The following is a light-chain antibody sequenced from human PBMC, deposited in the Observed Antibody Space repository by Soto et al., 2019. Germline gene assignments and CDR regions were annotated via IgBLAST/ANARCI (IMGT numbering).Light chain of an antibody. CDR1: QSVSTN. J-gene: IGKJ3*01. CDR2: GAS. Sequence: DIVMTQSPASLSVSPGEGATLSCRASQSVSTNLAWYQHKPGQAPRLLIYGASSRATGIPDRFSGSGSGTDFTLTISRLEPEDFAVYYCQQYGSSPQVNSGSGTKVD. CDR3: QQYGSSPQVN. V-gene: IGKV3-20*01.